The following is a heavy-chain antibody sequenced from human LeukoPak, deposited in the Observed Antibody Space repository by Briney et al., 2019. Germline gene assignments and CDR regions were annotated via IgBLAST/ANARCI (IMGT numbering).Heavy chain of an antibody. CDR2: SKTDGGTT. J-gene: IGHJ5*02. Sequence: GGSLRLSCAASGFTFSNAWMKSKTDGGTTDYAAPVKGRFTISRDDSKNTLYQQMNSLKTEDTAVYYCTTWKYYDILTGLNWFDPWGQGTLVTVSS. CDR3: TTWKYYDILTGLNWFDP. V-gene: IGHV3-15*01. D-gene: IGHD3-9*01. CDR1: GFTFSNAW.